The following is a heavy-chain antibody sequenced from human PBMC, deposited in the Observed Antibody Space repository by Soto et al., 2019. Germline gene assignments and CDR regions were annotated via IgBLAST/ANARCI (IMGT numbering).Heavy chain of an antibody. D-gene: IGHD2-8*02. Sequence: EVQLVESGGGLVKPGGTLRLSCAASGFTISDVWLNWVRQAPGKGLEWVGRIKSRVDGGTTDFAAPARGRFAISRDESQNTVYLEINSLQIEDTAVYYCTTDAHLSTTLVRFDFLGHGTLVTVSS. CDR1: GFTISDVW. CDR3: TTDAHLSTTLVRFDF. J-gene: IGHJ4*01. V-gene: IGHV3-15*07. CDR2: IKSRVDGGTT.